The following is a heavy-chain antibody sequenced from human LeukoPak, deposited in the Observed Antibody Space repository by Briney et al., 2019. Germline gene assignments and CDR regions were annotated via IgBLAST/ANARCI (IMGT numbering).Heavy chain of an antibody. D-gene: IGHD3-22*01. CDR3: ARVPLYDSSGYSLDY. V-gene: IGHV3-53*01. J-gene: IGHJ4*02. CDR2: IYSGGST. Sequence: PGGSLRLSCAASGFTVSSNYMSWVRQAPGKGLEWVSVIYSGGSTYYADSVKGRFTISRDNSKNTLYLQMNSLRAEDTAVYYCARVPLYDSSGYSLDYWGQGTLVTVSS. CDR1: GFTVSSNY.